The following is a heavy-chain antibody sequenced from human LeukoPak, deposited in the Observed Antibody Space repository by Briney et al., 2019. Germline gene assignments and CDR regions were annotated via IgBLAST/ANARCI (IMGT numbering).Heavy chain of an antibody. CDR1: GGSISSGGYY. V-gene: IGHV4-31*03. CDR2: IYYSGST. CDR3: ARISRAHTFDY. J-gene: IGHJ4*02. Sequence: KPSETLSLTCTVSGGSISSGGYYWSWLRQHPGKGLEWIGYIYYSGSTYYNPSLKSRVTISVDASKNQFSLKLSSVTAADTAVYYCARISRAHTFDYWGQGTLVTVSS.